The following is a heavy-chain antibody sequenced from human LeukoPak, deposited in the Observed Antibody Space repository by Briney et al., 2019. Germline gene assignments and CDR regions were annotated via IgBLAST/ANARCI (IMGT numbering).Heavy chain of an antibody. Sequence: SETLSLTCTVSLDSTTSNFWSWIRQPPGKGLEWIGHIHYSGSTNYNSSLKSRVTISVDTSKNQFSLKLSSVTAADTAVYYCARTLLAVAGTSAYYFDYWGQGTLVTVSS. CDR2: IHYSGST. CDR1: LDSTTSNF. D-gene: IGHD6-19*01. J-gene: IGHJ4*02. V-gene: IGHV4-59*08. CDR3: ARTLLAVAGTSAYYFDY.